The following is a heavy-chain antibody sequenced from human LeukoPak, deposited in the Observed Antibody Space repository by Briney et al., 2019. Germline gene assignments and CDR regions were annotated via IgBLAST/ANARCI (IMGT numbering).Heavy chain of an antibody. CDR3: ARGPNNPITPDY. CDR1: GGSISSYY. V-gene: IGHV4-59*01. J-gene: IGHJ4*02. D-gene: IGHD3-3*01. CDR2: IYYSGST. Sequence: SETLSLTCTVSGGSISSYYWSWIRQPPGKGLEWIGYIYYSGSTNYNPSLKSRVTITVDTSKNQFSLKLSSVTAADTAVYYCARGPNNPITPDYWGQGTLVTVSS.